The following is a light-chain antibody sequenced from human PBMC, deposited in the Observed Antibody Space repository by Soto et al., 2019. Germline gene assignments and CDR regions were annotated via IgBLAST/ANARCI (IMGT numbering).Light chain of an antibody. J-gene: IGLJ2*01. CDR1: SSNIGAGYD. CDR2: ANS. Sequence: QSVLTQPPSVSGAPGQRVTISCTGSSSNIGAGYDVHWYQQLPGTAPKLLIYANSNGPSGVPDRFSGSKSGTSASLAITGLQAEDEADYYCQSYDSSLSGVVFGGGTKLIVL. V-gene: IGLV1-40*01. CDR3: QSYDSSLSGVV.